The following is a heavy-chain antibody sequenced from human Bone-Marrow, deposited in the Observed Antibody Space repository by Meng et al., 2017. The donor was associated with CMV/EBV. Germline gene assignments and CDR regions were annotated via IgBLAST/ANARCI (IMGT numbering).Heavy chain of an antibody. CDR3: ARDSRVNYNSWSGSWPTWGYAFDI. CDR1: GGTLNSFP. D-gene: IGHD3-3*01. J-gene: IGHJ3*02. V-gene: IGHV1-69*05. CDR2: IIPRLAAT. Sequence: SVKVSCKASGGTLNSFPITWVRQAPGQGLEWMGGIIPRLAATKYAQKFQGKVRITTDESVSTVYMELNSLRFEDTAVYFCARDSRVNYNSWSGSWPTWGYAFDIWGQGTTVTVSS.